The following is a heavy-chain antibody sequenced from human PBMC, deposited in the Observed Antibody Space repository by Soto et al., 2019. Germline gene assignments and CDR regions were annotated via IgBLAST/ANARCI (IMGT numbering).Heavy chain of an antibody. J-gene: IGHJ2*01. Sequence: ASVKVSCKASGGTFSSYAISWVRQAPGQGLEWMGGIIPIFGTANYAQKFQGRVTITADESTSTAYMELSSLRSEDTAVYYCARDYYDSSGYYPNNHYWYFDLWGRGTLVTVSS. CDR1: GGTFSSYA. CDR3: ARDYYDSSGYYPNNHYWYFDL. V-gene: IGHV1-69*13. CDR2: IIPIFGTA. D-gene: IGHD3-22*01.